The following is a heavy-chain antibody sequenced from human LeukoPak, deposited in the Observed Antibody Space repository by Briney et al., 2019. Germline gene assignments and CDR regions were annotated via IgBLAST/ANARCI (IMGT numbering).Heavy chain of an antibody. CDR3: ARFRGSGWYSFDL. V-gene: IGHV1-2*02. CDR2: INPTSFGT. CDR1: GGTFSSYA. Sequence: ASVKVSCKASGGTFSSYAISWVRQAPGQGLEWMGWINPTSFGTKYEQKFQGRVTMTRDTSISTDYMELSDLRSDDTAVYYCARFRGSGWYSFDLWGQGTLVTVSS. D-gene: IGHD6-19*01. J-gene: IGHJ5*02.